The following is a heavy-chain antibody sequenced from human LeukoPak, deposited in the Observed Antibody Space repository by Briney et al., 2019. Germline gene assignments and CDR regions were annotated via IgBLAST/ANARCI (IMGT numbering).Heavy chain of an antibody. J-gene: IGHJ4*02. Sequence: SETLSLTCTVSGGSISSYYWSWIRQSPGKGLEWIGYLYHSETTKYNPSLKSRVTISVDTSKNQLSLHLTSVTAADTAIYHCATDCRNTRCLGYWGQGTLVTVSS. D-gene: IGHD2-2*01. V-gene: IGHV4-59*01. CDR2: LYHSETT. CDR3: ATDCRNTRCLGY. CDR1: GGSISSYY.